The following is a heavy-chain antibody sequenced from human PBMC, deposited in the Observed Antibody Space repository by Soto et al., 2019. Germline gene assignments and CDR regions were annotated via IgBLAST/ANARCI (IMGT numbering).Heavy chain of an antibody. CDR3: AIVRVADSALDH. D-gene: IGHD3-10*02. CDR2: MSYDGSDT. V-gene: IGHV3-30*02. CDR1: GFILSNNG. Sequence: GGSMRPSCVGSGFILSNNGMHCDRQTPGKGLEWVAFMSYDGSDTFYADSVKGRFTISRDNSKNTLFLHMSNLRAEDTAMYYCAIVRVADSALDHWGQGTLVTVSS. J-gene: IGHJ4*02.